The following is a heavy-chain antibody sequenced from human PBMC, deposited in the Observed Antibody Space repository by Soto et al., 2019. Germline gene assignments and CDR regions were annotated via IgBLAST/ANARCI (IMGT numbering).Heavy chain of an antibody. CDR2: IYYSGST. D-gene: IGHD3-22*01. V-gene: IGHV4-39*01. J-gene: IGHJ5*02. CDR1: GGSISSSSYY. Sequence: QLQLQESGPGLVKPSETLSLTCTVSGGSISSSSYYWGWIRQPPGKGLEWIGRIYYSGSTYYNPSLKSRVTISVDTSKNQFSLKLSSVTAADTAVYYCARQYYDSSGYQYNWFDPWGQGTLVTVSS. CDR3: ARQYYDSSGYQYNWFDP.